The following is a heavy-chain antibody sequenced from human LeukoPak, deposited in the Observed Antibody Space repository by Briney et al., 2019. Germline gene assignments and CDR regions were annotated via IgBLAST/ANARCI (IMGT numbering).Heavy chain of an antibody. CDR1: GFTFSSFW. CDR2: LNSDGSIT. CDR3: AKENGSYFDY. V-gene: IGHV3-74*01. Sequence: PGGSLRLSCSASGFTFSSFWMHWVRQAPGKGLFWVSRLNSDGSITNYADSVKGRFTISRDNSKNTLYLQMNSLRAEDTAVYYCAKENGSYFDYWGQGTLVTVSS. J-gene: IGHJ4*02. D-gene: IGHD1-26*01.